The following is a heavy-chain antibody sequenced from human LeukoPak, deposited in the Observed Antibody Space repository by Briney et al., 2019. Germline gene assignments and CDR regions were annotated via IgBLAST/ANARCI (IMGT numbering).Heavy chain of an antibody. CDR1: GFTFSSYA. J-gene: IGHJ6*02. CDR3: AKDIRGTYYFHYNMDV. CDR2: IRGRGDTT. V-gene: IGHV3-23*01. D-gene: IGHD1-26*01. Sequence: GGSLRLSCAASGFTFSSYAMSWVRQAPGKGLEWVSAIRGRGDTTYYADSVKGRFTISRDNSKNTLYLQMHSLRAEDTAVYYCAKDIRGTYYFHYNMDVWGQGTTVTVSS.